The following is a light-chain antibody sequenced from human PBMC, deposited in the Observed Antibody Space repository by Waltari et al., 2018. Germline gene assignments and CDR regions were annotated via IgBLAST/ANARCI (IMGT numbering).Light chain of an antibody. J-gene: IGKJ3*01. CDR3: QGRTYGLPNFT. V-gene: IGKV3D-11*02. CDR1: QSYSIY. Sequence: VFTQSPATLSVSPGQRLPPSSSASQSYSIYVAWSQQKPGQPPRLLFYDASRRATGSPVRFSASGAGTDLTLTINIRGPEDFAVYSYQGRTYGLPNFTFGPGTRVDIK. CDR2: DAS.